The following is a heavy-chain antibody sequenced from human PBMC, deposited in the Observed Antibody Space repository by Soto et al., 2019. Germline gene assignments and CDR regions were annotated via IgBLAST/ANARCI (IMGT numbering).Heavy chain of an antibody. Sequence: QVQLQESGPGLVKPSGTLSLTCAVSGGSISSVNWWSWVRQPPGKGLEWIGEIYHSGSTNYNPSPKVRATIPENNPNNQFSLRRSSVTAADAAVYYGARDLSYSSGPWGQGTLVTVSS. V-gene: IGHV4-4*02. J-gene: IGHJ5*02. D-gene: IGHD3-10*01. CDR2: IYHSGST. CDR1: GGSISSVNW. CDR3: ARDLSYSSGP.